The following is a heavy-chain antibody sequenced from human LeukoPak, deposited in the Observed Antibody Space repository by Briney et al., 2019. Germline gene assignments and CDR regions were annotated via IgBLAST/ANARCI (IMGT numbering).Heavy chain of an antibody. V-gene: IGHV3-33*08. CDR2: IWYDGSNK. J-gene: IGHJ4*02. D-gene: IGHD2-15*01. Sequence: GGSLRLSCAASGFTFSNYAMSWVRQAPGKGLEWVAVIWYDGSNKYYADSVKGRFTISRDNSKNMVYLQMNSLRADDTAVYYCAKSVVVITFRFDDWGQGALVTVSS. CDR1: GFTFSNYA. CDR3: AKSVVVITFRFDD.